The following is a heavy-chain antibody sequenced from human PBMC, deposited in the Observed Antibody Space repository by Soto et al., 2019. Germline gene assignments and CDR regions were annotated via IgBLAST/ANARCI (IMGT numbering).Heavy chain of an antibody. CDR1: GYTLTELS. J-gene: IGHJ4*02. V-gene: IGHV1-24*01. D-gene: IGHD3-16*02. Sequence: ASVKVSCKVSGYTLTELSMHWVRQAPGKGLEWMGGFDPEDGETIYAQKFQGRVTMTEETSTDTAYMELSSLRSEDTAVYYCATAHYDYIWGSYRPGRFDYWGQGTLVTVSS. CDR2: FDPEDGET. CDR3: ATAHYDYIWGSYRPGRFDY.